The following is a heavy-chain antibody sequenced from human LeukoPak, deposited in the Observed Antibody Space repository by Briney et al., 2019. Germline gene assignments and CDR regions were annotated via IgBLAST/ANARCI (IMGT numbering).Heavy chain of an antibody. D-gene: IGHD2-15*01. V-gene: IGHV4-30-4*08. J-gene: IGHJ4*02. CDR3: ARDSSGTNYFDY. Sequence: SETLSLTCTVSGGSISSGDYYWSWIRQPPGKGLEWIGYIYYSGSTYYNPSLKSRVTISVDTSKNQFSLKLSSVTAADTAVYYCARDSSGTNYFDYWGQGTLVTVSS. CDR2: IYYSGST. CDR1: GGSISSGDYY.